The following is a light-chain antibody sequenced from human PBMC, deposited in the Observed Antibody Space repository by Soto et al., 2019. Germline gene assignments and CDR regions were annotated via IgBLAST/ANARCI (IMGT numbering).Light chain of an antibody. J-gene: IGKJ4*01. CDR2: GAS. CDR3: QQYHNWPPLT. CDR1: QYVSSN. V-gene: IGKV3-15*01. Sequence: EIVMTQSPATLSVSPGERATLSCRASQYVSSNLAWYQQKPGQAPSLLIYGASTRATGIPVRFSGSGSGTEFTLTISSLQSEDFAIYYCQQYHNWPPLTFGGRTKIEIK.